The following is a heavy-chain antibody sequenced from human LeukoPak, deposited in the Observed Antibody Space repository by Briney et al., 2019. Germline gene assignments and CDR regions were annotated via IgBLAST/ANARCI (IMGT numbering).Heavy chain of an antibody. CDR1: GGSISSSDYY. J-gene: IGHJ4*02. Sequence: SQTLSLACTVSGGSISSSDYYWRWIRQPPGKGLEWIGYIYYSGSTYYNPSLKSRVTISVDTSKNQFSLKLSSVTAADTAVYYCAREASGSSDFDNWGQGTLVTVSS. D-gene: IGHD3-10*01. V-gene: IGHV4-30-4*01. CDR2: IYYSGST. CDR3: AREASGSSDFDN.